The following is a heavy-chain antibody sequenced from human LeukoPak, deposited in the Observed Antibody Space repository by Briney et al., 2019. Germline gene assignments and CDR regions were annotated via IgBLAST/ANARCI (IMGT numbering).Heavy chain of an antibody. Sequence: QPGGSLRLSCAASGFTFSSYSMHWVRQAPGKGLEWVAVISYDGSNKYYADSVKGRFTISRDNSKNTLYLQMNSLRAEDTAVYYCAKGDYGDYHDAFDIWGQGTMVTVSS. CDR3: AKGDYGDYHDAFDI. D-gene: IGHD4-17*01. J-gene: IGHJ3*02. CDR2: ISYDGSNK. V-gene: IGHV3-30*18. CDR1: GFTFSSYS.